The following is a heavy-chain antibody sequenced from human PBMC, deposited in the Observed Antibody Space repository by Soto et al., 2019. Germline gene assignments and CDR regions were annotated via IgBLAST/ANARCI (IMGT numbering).Heavy chain of an antibody. Sequence: QVQLQESGPGLVMPSQTLSLTCAVSGGSIDDINSYWTWIRQSPGRSPEWIGYIHNTGNTFYSPSLKRRLAISIDRSSSQFSLKLSAVTAADTAFYYCARSTYGEGYPDFFADWGQGTLVTVST. D-gene: IGHD3-16*02. CDR2: IHNTGNT. V-gene: IGHV4-30-4*01. CDR1: GGSIDDINSY. CDR3: ARSTYGEGYPDFFAD. J-gene: IGHJ4*02.